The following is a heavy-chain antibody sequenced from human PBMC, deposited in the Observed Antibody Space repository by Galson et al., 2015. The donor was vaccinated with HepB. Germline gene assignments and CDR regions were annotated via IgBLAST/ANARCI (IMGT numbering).Heavy chain of an antibody. D-gene: IGHD3-3*01. CDR2: IYYSGST. V-gene: IGHV4-39*01. CDR3: ARHKLELEWLHNWFDP. J-gene: IGHJ5*02. CDR1: GGSISSSSYY. Sequence: ETLSLTCTVSGGSISSSSYYWGWIRQPPGKGLEWIGSIYYSGSTYYNPSLKSRVTISVDTSKNQFSLKLSSVTAADTAVYYCARHKLELEWLHNWFDPWGQGTLVTVSS.